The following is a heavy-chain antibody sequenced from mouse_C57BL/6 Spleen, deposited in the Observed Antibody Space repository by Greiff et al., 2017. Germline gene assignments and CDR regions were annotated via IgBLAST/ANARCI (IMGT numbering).Heavy chain of an antibody. J-gene: IGHJ2*01. D-gene: IGHD1-1*01. Sequence: QVHVKQPGTELVKPGASVKLSCKASGYTFTSYWMHWVKQRPGQGLEWIGNINPSNGGTNYNEKFKSKATLTVDKSSSTAYMQLSSLTSEDSAVYYCARGGSKRGNFDYWGQGTTLTVSS. CDR2: INPSNGGT. V-gene: IGHV1-53*01. CDR1: GYTFTSYW. CDR3: ARGGSKRGNFDY.